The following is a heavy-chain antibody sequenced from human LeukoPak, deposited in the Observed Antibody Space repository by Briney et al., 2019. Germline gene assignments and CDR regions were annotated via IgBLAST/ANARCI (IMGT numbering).Heavy chain of an antibody. CDR1: GFTFNNYN. D-gene: IGHD1-14*01. Sequence: KPGGSLRLSCAASGFTFNNYNMNWVRQAPGQGLEWVSSISRASSNIFYADSVKGRFTISRDNAKNSLHLQMNSLRAEDTAVYYCARFSDNYYYYYGMDVWGQGTTVTVS. J-gene: IGHJ6*02. CDR3: ARFSDNYYYYYGMDV. V-gene: IGHV3-21*06. CDR2: ISRASSNI.